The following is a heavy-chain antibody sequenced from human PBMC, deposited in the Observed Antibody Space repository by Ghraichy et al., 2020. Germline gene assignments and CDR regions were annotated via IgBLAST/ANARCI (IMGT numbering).Heavy chain of an antibody. Sequence: GGSLRLSCAASGFTFSTYNMNWVRQAPGKGLEWVSSISSAGTYIYYADSVKGRFTISRDNAKNSLYLQMNSLSAEDTAVYYCASDRGSGWLGAEYFQHWGQGTLVTVST. CDR3: ASDRGSGWLGAEYFQH. J-gene: IGHJ1*01. V-gene: IGHV3-21*01. CDR1: GFTFSTYN. CDR2: ISSAGTYI. D-gene: IGHD6-19*01.